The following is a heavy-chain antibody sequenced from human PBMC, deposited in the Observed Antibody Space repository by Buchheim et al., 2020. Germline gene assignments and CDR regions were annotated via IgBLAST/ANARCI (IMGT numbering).Heavy chain of an antibody. CDR2: IKEDGSIK. D-gene: IGHD3-22*01. CDR1: GFTFRTYW. J-gene: IGHJ4*02. CDR3: AKDAIQKSSGYYYDHFDY. V-gene: IGHV3-7*01. Sequence: EVQLVESGGGLVQPGGSLRLSCAASGFTFRTYWMSWVRQAPGKGLEWVANIKEDGSIKYYVDPVKGRFTISRDNAKNTLYLQMNSLRAEDTAVYYCAKDAIQKSSGYYYDHFDYWGQGTL.